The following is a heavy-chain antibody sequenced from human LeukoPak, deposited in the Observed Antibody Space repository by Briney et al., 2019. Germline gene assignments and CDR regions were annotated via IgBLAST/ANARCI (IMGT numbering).Heavy chain of an antibody. J-gene: IGHJ4*02. Sequence: SETLSLTCAVYGGSFSGYYWSWIRQPPGKGLEWIGEINHSGTTNYNPSLTSRVTISLDKSKNQFSLRLSSVTAADTAVYYCARTWVGTDYWGQGTLVTVSS. CDR3: ARTWVGTDY. D-gene: IGHD6-13*01. V-gene: IGHV4-34*01. CDR1: GGSFSGYY. CDR2: INHSGTT.